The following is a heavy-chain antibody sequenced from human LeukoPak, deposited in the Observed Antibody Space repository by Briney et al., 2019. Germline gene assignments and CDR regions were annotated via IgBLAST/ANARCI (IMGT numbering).Heavy chain of an antibody. Sequence: GGSLRLSCAASGFTFDDYTMHWVRQAPGKGLEWVSLISWDGGSTYYADSVKGRFTISRDNSKNTLYLQMNSLRAEDTAVYYCAKIPTDSWPYFFDYWGQGTLVTVSS. D-gene: IGHD6-13*01. CDR3: AKIPTDSWPYFFDY. CDR1: GFTFDDYT. CDR2: ISWDGGST. J-gene: IGHJ4*02. V-gene: IGHV3-43*01.